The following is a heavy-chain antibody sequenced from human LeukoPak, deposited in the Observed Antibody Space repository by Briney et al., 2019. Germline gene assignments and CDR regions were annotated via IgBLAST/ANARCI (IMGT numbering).Heavy chain of an antibody. Sequence: GRSLRLSCAASGFTFRTYAMNWVRQAPGKGLEWVAVISDDGSNKYYAESVKGQFTISRDNSKNTLYLQMNSLRAEDTAVYYCARAFSTTAFDYWGQGTLVTVSS. D-gene: IGHD4-17*01. J-gene: IGHJ4*02. V-gene: IGHV3-30*04. CDR1: GFTFRTYA. CDR2: ISDDGSNK. CDR3: ARAFSTTAFDY.